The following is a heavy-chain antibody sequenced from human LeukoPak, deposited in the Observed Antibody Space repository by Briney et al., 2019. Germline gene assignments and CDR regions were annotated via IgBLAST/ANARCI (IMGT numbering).Heavy chain of an antibody. J-gene: IGHJ4*02. V-gene: IGHV3-13*01. CDR2: IGTAGDT. CDR3: ARVNPQLGNFDY. Sequence: GGSLRLSCAASGFSFSRYDMHWVRQTTGKGLEWVSSIGTAGDTYYPGSVKGRFTISRENAKNSLYLQVNGLRAGDTAVYYCARVNPQLGNFDYWGQGTLVTVSS. D-gene: IGHD7-27*01. CDR1: GFSFSRYD.